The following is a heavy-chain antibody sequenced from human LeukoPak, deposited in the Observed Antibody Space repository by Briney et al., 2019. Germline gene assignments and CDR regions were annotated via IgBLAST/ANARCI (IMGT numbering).Heavy chain of an antibody. CDR3: ARGLRGAFDI. Sequence: SETLSLTCTVSGYSISSSYNWSWIRQPPGKGLEWIGYIYYSGSTNYNPSLKSRVTISVDTSKNQFSLKLSSVTAADTAVYYCARGLRGAFDIWGQGTMVTVSS. CDR1: GYSISSSYN. V-gene: IGHV4-61*01. J-gene: IGHJ3*02. CDR2: IYYSGST.